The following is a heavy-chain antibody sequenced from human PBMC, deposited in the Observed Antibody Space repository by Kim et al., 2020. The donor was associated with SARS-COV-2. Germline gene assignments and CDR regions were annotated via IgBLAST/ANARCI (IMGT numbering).Heavy chain of an antibody. V-gene: IGHV3-11*05. Sequence: SVKGRFTISRDNAKNSLYLQMNSLRAEDTAVYYCARESLLWFGETAYDDYWGQGTLVTVSS. J-gene: IGHJ4*02. D-gene: IGHD3-10*01. CDR3: ARESLLWFGETAYDDY.